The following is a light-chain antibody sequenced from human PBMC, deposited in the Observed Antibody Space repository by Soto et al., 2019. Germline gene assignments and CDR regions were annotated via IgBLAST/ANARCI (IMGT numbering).Light chain of an antibody. CDR3: GTWDSSLSAVV. CDR2: DNN. V-gene: IGLV1-51*01. J-gene: IGLJ2*01. Sequence: QSVLTQPPSVSAAPGPKVTISCSGISSNIGNNYVSWYQQLPGTAPKLLIYDNNKRPSGIPDRFSGSKSGTSATLGITGLQTGDEADYYCGTWDSSLSAVVFGGGTKLTVL. CDR1: SSNIGNNY.